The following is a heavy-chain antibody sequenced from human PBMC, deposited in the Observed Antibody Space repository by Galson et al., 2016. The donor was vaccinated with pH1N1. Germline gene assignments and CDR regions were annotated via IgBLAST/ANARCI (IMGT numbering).Heavy chain of an antibody. Sequence: SVKVSCKASGGPFSSYTISWVRQAPGQGLEWVGRITPVLRTATYAQKFQRRITITADKSTNTVYMQLSSLRSDDTAVYYCARDGRVTVVVTDDALDVWGQGTVLTVSS. V-gene: IGHV1-69*08. D-gene: IGHD2-15*01. CDR3: ARDGRVTVVVTDDALDV. J-gene: IGHJ3*01. CDR1: GGPFSSYT. CDR2: ITPVLRTA.